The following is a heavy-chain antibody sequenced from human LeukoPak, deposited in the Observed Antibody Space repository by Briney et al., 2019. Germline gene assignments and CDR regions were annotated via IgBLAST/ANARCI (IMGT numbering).Heavy chain of an antibody. Sequence: SETLSLTCTVSGGSISSSSYYWGWIRQPPVKGLEWIGSIYYSGSTYYNPSLKSRVTISVDTSKNQFSLKLSSVTAADTAVYYCARDRSGVYAMFDYWGQGTLVTVSS. V-gene: IGHV4-39*07. CDR2: IYYSGST. J-gene: IGHJ4*02. CDR1: GGSISSSSYY. CDR3: ARDRSGVYAMFDY. D-gene: IGHD2-8*01.